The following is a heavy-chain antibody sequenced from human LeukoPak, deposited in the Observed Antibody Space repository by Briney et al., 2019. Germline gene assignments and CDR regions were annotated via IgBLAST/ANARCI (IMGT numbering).Heavy chain of an antibody. D-gene: IGHD6-13*01. J-gene: IGHJ4*02. CDR2: IHDGGSPI. Sequence: PGGSLRLSCAASGFTFSSFSMTWVRQAPGKGLEWISYIHDGGSPIYYADSVKGRFTVSRDNAKNSLYLQMNSLRGEGTAVYYCARGGSSWFSYWGQGTLVTVS. CDR3: ARGGSSWFSY. CDR1: GFTFSSFS. V-gene: IGHV3-48*01.